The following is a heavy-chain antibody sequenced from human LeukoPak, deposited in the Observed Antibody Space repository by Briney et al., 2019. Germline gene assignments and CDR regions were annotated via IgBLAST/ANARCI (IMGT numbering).Heavy chain of an antibody. CDR1: GYTFTSYY. D-gene: IGHD5-18*01. V-gene: IGHV1-46*01. J-gene: IGHJ6*03. CDR3: ARDGIGYSYGYDYYYMDV. CDR2: INPSGGST. Sequence: ASVKVSCKASGYTFTSYYMHWVRQAPGQGLEWMGIINPSGGSTSYAQKFQGGVTMTRDMSTSTVYMELSSLRSEDTAVYYCARDGIGYSYGYDYYYMDVWGKGTTVTVSS.